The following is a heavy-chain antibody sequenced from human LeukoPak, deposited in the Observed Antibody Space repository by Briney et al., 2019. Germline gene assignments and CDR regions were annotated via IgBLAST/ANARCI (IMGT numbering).Heavy chain of an antibody. V-gene: IGHV3-48*03. J-gene: IGHJ4*02. Sequence: GGSLSLSCAASGFTFSSYEMNWVRQAPGKGLEWVSYTTSSGSTKHNADSVKGRFTISRDSAKNSLYLQMNSLRAEDTAVYYCARGRVYFDYWGQGTLVTVSS. CDR3: ARGRVYFDY. CDR2: TTSSGSTK. CDR1: GFTFSSYE.